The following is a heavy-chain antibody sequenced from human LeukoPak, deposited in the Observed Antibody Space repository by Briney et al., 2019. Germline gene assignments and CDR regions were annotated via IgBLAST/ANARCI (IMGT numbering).Heavy chain of an antibody. D-gene: IGHD6-19*01. J-gene: IGHJ4*02. CDR3: ARDQEQWLGGYFDY. V-gene: IGHV3-48*01. CDR2: ISSSSSTI. Sequence: QPGGSLRLSCAASGFTFSSYIMNWVRQAPGKGLEWVSYISSSSSTIYYADSVEGRFTISRDNAKNSLYLQMNSLRAEDTAVYYCARDQEQWLGGYFDYWGQGTLVTVSS. CDR1: GFTFSSYI.